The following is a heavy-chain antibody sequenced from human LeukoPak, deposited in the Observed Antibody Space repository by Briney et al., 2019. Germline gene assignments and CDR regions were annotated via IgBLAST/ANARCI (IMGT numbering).Heavy chain of an antibody. Sequence: GGSLRLSCAASGFTFSSYSMNWVRQAPGKGLEWVSSISSSSSYIYYADSVKGRFTISRDNAKNSLYLQMNSLRAEDTAVYYCARDPSPYCGGDCYSGWFDPWGQGTLVTVSS. CDR2: ISSSSSYI. J-gene: IGHJ5*02. D-gene: IGHD2-21*02. V-gene: IGHV3-21*04. CDR1: GFTFSSYS. CDR3: ARDPSPYCGGDCYSGWFDP.